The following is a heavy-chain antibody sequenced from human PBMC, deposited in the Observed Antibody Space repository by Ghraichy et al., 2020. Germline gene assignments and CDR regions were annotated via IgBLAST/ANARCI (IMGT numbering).Heavy chain of an antibody. V-gene: IGHV1-24*01. CDR1: GYTLTELS. J-gene: IGHJ4*02. CDR2: FDPEDGEA. CDR3: ATDQGGLWFGL. D-gene: IGHD3-10*01. Sequence: ASVKVSCKVSGYTLTELSMHWVRQAPGKGLEWMGGFDPEDGEAIYAQKFQGRLTMTEDTSTDTAYMELNSLRSEDTAVYYCATDQGGLWFGLWGQGTLVTVSS.